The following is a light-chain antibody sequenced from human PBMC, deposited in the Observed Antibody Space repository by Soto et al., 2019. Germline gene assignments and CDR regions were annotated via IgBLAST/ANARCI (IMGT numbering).Light chain of an antibody. Sequence: EIVLTQSPGTLSLSPGERATLSCRASQSVSSSYLAWYQQKPGQAPRLLIYGASSRATGIPDRFSGCGSGTDFTLTISRLEPEDFAVYYCQQYGSSPRVTFGPGTKVDI. V-gene: IGKV3-20*01. CDR3: QQYGSSPRVT. J-gene: IGKJ3*01. CDR1: QSVSSSY. CDR2: GAS.